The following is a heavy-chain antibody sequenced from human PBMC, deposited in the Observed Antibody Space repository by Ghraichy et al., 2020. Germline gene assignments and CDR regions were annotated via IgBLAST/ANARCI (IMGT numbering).Heavy chain of an antibody. V-gene: IGHV4-59*02. CDR2: IYYTGKT. Sequence: SETLSLTCTVSGGSVSGYYWSWIRQSPEKGLEWIAYIYYTGKTNYNPSLKSRATISVDTSKNQFSLKLSSVTAADTAVYYCAILRRNVFDTWGQGTLVTVSS. CDR1: GGSVSGYY. J-gene: IGHJ5*02. D-gene: IGHD2-15*01. CDR3: AILRRNVFDT.